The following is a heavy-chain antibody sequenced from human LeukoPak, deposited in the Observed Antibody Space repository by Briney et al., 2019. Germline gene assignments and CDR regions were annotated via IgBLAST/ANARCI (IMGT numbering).Heavy chain of an antibody. Sequence: SETLSLTCAVYGGSFSGYYWSWIRQPPGKGLEWIGEINHSGSTNYNPSLKSRVTISVDTSKNQFSLKLSSVTAADTAVYYCARRRGYSYGYDYWGQGTLVTVSS. CDR2: INHSGST. CDR3: ARRRGYSYGYDY. J-gene: IGHJ4*02. CDR1: GGSFSGYY. V-gene: IGHV4-34*01. D-gene: IGHD5-18*01.